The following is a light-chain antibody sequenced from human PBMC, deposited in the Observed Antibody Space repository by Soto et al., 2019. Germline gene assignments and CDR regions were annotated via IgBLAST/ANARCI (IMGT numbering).Light chain of an antibody. CDR3: QQYCSSPNN. CDR2: GAS. V-gene: IGKV3-20*01. Sequence: EIVLTQSPGTLSLSPGERATLSCRASQSVSSSYLAWYQQKPGQAPRLLIYGASSRATGIPDRFSGSGSGTDFTLTISSLEPEDFAVYYCQQYCSSPNNFRQGTKLESK. CDR1: QSVSSSY. J-gene: IGKJ2*01.